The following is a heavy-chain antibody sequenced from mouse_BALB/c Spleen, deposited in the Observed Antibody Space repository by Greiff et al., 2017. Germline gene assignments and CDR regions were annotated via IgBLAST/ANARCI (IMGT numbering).Heavy chain of an antibody. CDR3: ARENYGSRRYYFDD. J-gene: IGHJ2*01. CDR1: GFNIKDSY. Sequence: VQLQQSGAELVKPGASVKLSCTASGFNIKDSYMHWVKQRPEQGLEWIGRIDPANGNTKYDPKFQGRATITADTSSNTAYLQLSSLTSEDTAVYYCARENYGSRRYYFDDWGQGTTLTVSS. D-gene: IGHD1-1*01. V-gene: IGHV14-3*02. CDR2: IDPANGNT.